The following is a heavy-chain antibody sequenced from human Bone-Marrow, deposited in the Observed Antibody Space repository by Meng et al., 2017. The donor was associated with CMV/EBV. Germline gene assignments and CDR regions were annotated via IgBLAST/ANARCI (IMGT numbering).Heavy chain of an antibody. Sequence: GGSLRLSCAASGFTFSSYGMHWVRQAPGKGLEWVAFIRYDGSNKYYADSVKGRFTISRDNSKNTLYLQMNSLRAEDTAVYYCAKRVVPAASIGWGWFDPWGQGTLVTVSS. CDR2: IRYDGSNK. D-gene: IGHD2-2*01. V-gene: IGHV3-30*02. J-gene: IGHJ5*02. CDR3: AKRVVPAASIGWGWFDP. CDR1: GFTFSSYG.